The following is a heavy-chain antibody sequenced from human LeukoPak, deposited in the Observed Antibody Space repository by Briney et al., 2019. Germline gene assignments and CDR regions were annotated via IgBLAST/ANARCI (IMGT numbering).Heavy chain of an antibody. J-gene: IGHJ4*02. Sequence: PSETLSLTCAVSGYAINNGYYWGWIRQPPGKGLEWIGSIYPAGSTDYNLSLKSRVTLSVDTSQNQSSLKLSSVTPADTAVYYCARDPGAKGFDYWGQGTLVTVSS. CDR3: ARDPGAKGFDY. CDR2: IYPAGST. CDR1: GYAINNGYY. V-gene: IGHV4-38-2*02.